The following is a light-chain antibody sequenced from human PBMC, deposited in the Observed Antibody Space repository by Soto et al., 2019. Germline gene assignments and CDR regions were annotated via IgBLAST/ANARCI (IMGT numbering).Light chain of an antibody. CDR1: QNINSN. CDR3: QQYKDWPPLT. Sequence: EILMTQSPLTLSVSPGEGATLSCRASQNINSNLAWYQQRPGQAPRVLIYGASSRASGIPDRFSGSGSGTDFTLTINRLEPDDFEVYYCQQYKDWPPLTFGGGTRVESK. CDR2: GAS. V-gene: IGKV3D-15*01. J-gene: IGKJ4*01.